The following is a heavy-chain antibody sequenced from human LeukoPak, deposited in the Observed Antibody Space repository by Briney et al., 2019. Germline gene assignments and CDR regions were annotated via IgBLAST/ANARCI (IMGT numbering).Heavy chain of an antibody. Sequence: KPSETLSLTCTVSGGSISSSSYYWGWIRQPPGKGLEWIGSIYYSGSTYYNPSLKSRVTISVDTSKNQFSLKLSSVTAADTAVYYCARVVGHTAWYSSGWYDYWGQGTLVTVSS. J-gene: IGHJ4*02. CDR2: IYYSGST. V-gene: IGHV4-39*01. D-gene: IGHD6-19*01. CDR1: GGSISSSSYY. CDR3: ARVVGHTAWYSSGWYDY.